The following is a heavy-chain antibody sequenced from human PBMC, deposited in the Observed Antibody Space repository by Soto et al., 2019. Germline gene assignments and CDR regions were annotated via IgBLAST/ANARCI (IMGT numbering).Heavy chain of an antibody. Sequence: PSETLSLTCAVYGGSFSGYYWSWIRQPPGKGLEWIGEINHSGSTNYNPSLKSRVTISVDTSKNQFSLKLSSVTAADTAVYYCARGSEGFWSGYLPHKKHYGMDVWGQGTTVTVSS. CDR2: INHSGST. CDR1: GGSFSGYY. D-gene: IGHD3-3*01. J-gene: IGHJ6*02. CDR3: ARGSEGFWSGYLPHKKHYGMDV. V-gene: IGHV4-34*01.